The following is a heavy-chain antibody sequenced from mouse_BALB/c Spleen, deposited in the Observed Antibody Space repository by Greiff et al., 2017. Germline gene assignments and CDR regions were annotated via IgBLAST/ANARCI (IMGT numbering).Heavy chain of an antibody. CDR1: GDSITSGY. J-gene: IGHJ3*01. V-gene: IGHV3-8*02. Sequence: VQLQQSGPSLVKPSQTLSLTCSVTGDSITSGYWNWIRKFPGNKLEYMGYISYSGSTYYNPSLKSRISITRDTSKNQYYLQLNSVTTEDTATYYCARPLPTVGGFAYWGQGTLVTVSA. CDR3: ARPLPTVGGFAY. CDR2: ISYSGST. D-gene: IGHD5-1*01.